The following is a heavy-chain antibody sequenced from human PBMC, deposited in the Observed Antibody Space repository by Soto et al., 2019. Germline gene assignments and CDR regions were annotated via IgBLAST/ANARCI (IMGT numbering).Heavy chain of an antibody. V-gene: IGHV4-30-4*01. CDR1: VGSISSGDYY. CDR3: ARDRGIVVVPAAIGYYYYGMDV. J-gene: IGHJ6*02. CDR2: IYYSGST. Sequence: PSETLSLTCTVSVGSISSGDYYWIWIRHPPGKGLEWIGYIYYSGSTYYNPSLKSRVTISVDTSKNQFSLKLSSVTAADTAVYYCARDRGIVVVPAAIGYYYYGMDVWGQGTTVTVSS. D-gene: IGHD2-2*02.